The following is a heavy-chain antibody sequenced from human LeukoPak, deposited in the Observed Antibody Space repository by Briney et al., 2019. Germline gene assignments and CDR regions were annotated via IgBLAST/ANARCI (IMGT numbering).Heavy chain of an antibody. J-gene: IGHJ4*02. CDR2: IKQDGSEK. V-gene: IGHV3-7*01. CDR3: VRDPTAAGTDY. D-gene: IGHD6-13*01. CDR1: GFTFSSYA. Sequence: GGSLRLSCAASGFTFSSYAMHWVRQAPGKGLEWVANIKQDGSEKYYVDSVKGRFIISRDNAENSLYLEMNSLRAEDTAIYYCVRDPTAAGTDYWGQGTLVTVSS.